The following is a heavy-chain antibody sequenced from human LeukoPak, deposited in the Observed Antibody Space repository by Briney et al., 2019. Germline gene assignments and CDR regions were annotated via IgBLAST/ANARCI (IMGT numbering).Heavy chain of an antibody. CDR2: INLGDSDT. D-gene: IGHD1-26*01. CDR3: ARRPYSGSPNWFDP. CDR1: GHRFTNHW. V-gene: IGHV5-51*01. Sequence: GESLKISCEVSGHRFTNHWIGWVRQMPGKGLEWMGIINLGDSDTKYSPSFQGQVTISLDKSISTAYLQWRSLKASDTAMYYCARRPYSGSPNWFDPWGREPWSPSPQ. J-gene: IGHJ5*02.